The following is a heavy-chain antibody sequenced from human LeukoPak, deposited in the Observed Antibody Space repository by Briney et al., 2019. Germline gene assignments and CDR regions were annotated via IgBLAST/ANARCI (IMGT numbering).Heavy chain of an antibody. CDR3: ASGTRTYYDFWSGQDYFDY. CDR1: GFTFRSYW. Sequence: GGSLRLSCAASGFTFRSYWMTWVRQAPGKGLEWVANINEDETEKYYVDSVKGRFTISRDNAKNSLYLQMTTLRVEDTAVYYCASGTRTYYDFWSGQDYFDYWGQGTLVTVSS. J-gene: IGHJ4*02. D-gene: IGHD3-3*01. V-gene: IGHV3-7*03. CDR2: INEDETEK.